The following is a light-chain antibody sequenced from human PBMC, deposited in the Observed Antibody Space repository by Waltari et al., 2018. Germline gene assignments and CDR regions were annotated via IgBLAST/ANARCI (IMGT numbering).Light chain of an antibody. J-gene: IGLJ1*01. CDR1: SSDVGGYNY. CDR2: YVN. V-gene: IGLV2-14*01. Sequence: QSDLTQPASVSGSPGQSVTISCTGSSSDVGGYNYVAWYQQYPGKVPKIMSLYVNNRPSGVSSRISGSKAGNTASLTISGLQADDEADYYCSSFTIRQLYVCGTGTAVTVL. CDR3: SSFTIRQLYV.